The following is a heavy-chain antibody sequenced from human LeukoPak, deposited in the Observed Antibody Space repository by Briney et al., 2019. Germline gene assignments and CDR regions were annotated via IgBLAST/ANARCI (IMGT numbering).Heavy chain of an antibody. J-gene: IGHJ5*02. CDR1: GGSISSYY. D-gene: IGHD4-17*01. CDR2: IYTSGST. CDR3: ARVVDYGDYVGEPRETNWFDP. V-gene: IGHV4-4*07. Sequence: PSETLSLTCTVSGGSISSYYWSWIRQPAGKGLEWIGRIYTSGSTNYNPSLKNRVTMSVDTSKNQFSLKLSSVTAADTAVYYCARVVDYGDYVGEPRETNWFDPWGQGTLVTVSS.